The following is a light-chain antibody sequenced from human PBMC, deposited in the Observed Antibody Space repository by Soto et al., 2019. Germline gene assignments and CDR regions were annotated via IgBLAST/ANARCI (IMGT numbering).Light chain of an antibody. CDR2: GAF. V-gene: IGKV3-20*01. J-gene: IGKJ1*01. Sequence: VLTHSPGAVSLSPGERATFSGRASQSVSSNYLAWYQQKPGQAPRLLIYGAFKRATGIPDRFSGSGSGTDFTLTISRMEPEDFAVYCCQEYGSSPRTFGQGTKVDIK. CDR1: QSVSSNY. CDR3: QEYGSSPRT.